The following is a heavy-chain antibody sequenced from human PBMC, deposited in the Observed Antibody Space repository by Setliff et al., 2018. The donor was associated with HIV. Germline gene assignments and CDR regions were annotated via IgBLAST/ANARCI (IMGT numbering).Heavy chain of an antibody. J-gene: IGHJ4*02. D-gene: IGHD4-17*01. V-gene: IGHV3-48*01. CDR2: ISGRSTTI. CDR3: ARVHRGGVDRQRWRSFDY. CDR1: GFPFSANI. Sequence: GGSLRLSCAASGFPFSANIMTWVRQAPRKGLEWISYISGRSTTIYYADSVKGRFIISRDNAKNSLYLQMKSLRVEDTAVYYCARVHRGGVDRQRWRSFDYWGQGTLVTVSS.